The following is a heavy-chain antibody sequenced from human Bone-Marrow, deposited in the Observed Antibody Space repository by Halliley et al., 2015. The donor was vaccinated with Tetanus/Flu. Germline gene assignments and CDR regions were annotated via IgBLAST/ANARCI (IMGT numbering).Heavy chain of an antibody. V-gene: IGHV6-1*01. CDR2: TFYTSRWHN. J-gene: IGHJ3*01. D-gene: IGHD6-19*01. Sequence: GRTFYTSRWHNNYAVSVKRRITINADTSKNQFSLQLTSVTPEDTAVYYCAAAGAGTDAFDFWGQGTMVTVSS. CDR3: AAAGAGTDAFDF.